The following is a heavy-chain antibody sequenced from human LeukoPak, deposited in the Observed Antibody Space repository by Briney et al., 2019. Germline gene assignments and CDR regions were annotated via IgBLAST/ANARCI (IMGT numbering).Heavy chain of an antibody. CDR2: INPSDGGT. J-gene: IGHJ4*02. D-gene: IGHD1-20*01. Sequence: ASVKVSCEASGYTFSRYYIHWVRQAPGQGLEWMGIINPSDGGTRNAQKFQDRVSMTRDTSTSTVYMELSSLRFEDTAIYYCARAQNSWIDSWGQGTLVTVSS. CDR3: ARAQNSWIDS. V-gene: IGHV1-46*01. CDR1: GYTFSRYY.